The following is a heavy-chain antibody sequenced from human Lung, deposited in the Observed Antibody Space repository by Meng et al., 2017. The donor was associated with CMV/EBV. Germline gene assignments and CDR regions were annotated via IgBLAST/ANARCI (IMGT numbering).Heavy chain of an antibody. CDR3: AKDDTSGNGVYDAFDI. J-gene: IGHJ3*02. CDR1: GFPFERYG. Sequence: GGSLRLSCAASGFPFERYGINWVRQAPGQGLEWVSSISSSSSHIHYADSVKGRFTISRDYATNSVFLQMNTLRVDDTALYYCAKDDTSGNGVYDAFDIWGQGTMVTVSS. V-gene: IGHV3-21*01. CDR2: ISSSSSHI. D-gene: IGHD2-8*01.